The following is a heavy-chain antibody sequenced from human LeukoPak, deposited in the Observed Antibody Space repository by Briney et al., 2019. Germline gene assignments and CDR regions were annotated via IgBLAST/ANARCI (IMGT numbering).Heavy chain of an antibody. Sequence: GGSLRLSCAASGFTFSSYSMHWVRQAPGKGLEWVSSISSSSSYIYYADSMKGRFTISRDNAKNSLYLQMNSLRAEDTAVYYCARDPYSGGYGAYYYYYMDVWGKGTTVTVSS. J-gene: IGHJ6*03. CDR1: GFTFSSYS. CDR3: ARDPYSGGYGAYYYYYMDV. V-gene: IGHV3-21*01. CDR2: ISSSSSYI. D-gene: IGHD6-19*01.